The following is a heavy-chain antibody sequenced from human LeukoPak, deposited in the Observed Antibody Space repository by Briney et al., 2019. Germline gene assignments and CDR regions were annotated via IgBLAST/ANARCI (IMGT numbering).Heavy chain of an antibody. CDR1: GGSISRSSYF. Sequence: SETLSLTCTVYGGSISRSSYFWGWIRQPPGKGLEWIGSIYDSGSTHYSPSLKSRVTLSVDTSKNQFSLKLTSVTAADTAVYYCARHAIFGVIITRSNWFDSWGQGTLVTVSS. CDR3: ARHAIFGVIITRSNWFDS. J-gene: IGHJ5*01. D-gene: IGHD3-3*01. V-gene: IGHV4-39*01. CDR2: IYDSGST.